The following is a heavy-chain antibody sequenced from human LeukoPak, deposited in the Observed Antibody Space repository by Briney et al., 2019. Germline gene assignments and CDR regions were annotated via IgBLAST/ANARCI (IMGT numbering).Heavy chain of an antibody. CDR3: ASARRFGGVFAFDL. Sequence: SETLSLTCTVSGGSISNYYWSWIRQPAGKGLEWIGRVFTSGSPNYNPSLKSRVTMSVDTSKNQFSLKLSSVTAADTAVYYCASARRFGGVFAFDLLGQGTGVTVSS. V-gene: IGHV4-4*07. CDR2: VFTSGSP. D-gene: IGHD3-16*01. CDR1: GGSISNYY. J-gene: IGHJ3*01.